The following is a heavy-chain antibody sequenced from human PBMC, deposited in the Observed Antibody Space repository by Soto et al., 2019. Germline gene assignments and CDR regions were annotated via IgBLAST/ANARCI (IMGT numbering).Heavy chain of an antibody. CDR3: ARGYYDSNGQSNTFDI. J-gene: IGHJ3*02. Sequence: SSETLSLTCTVSGASISSSYWSWIRQSPGKGLEWIGYVYYSGSTKYNPSLKSRVTISVDTSKNQFSLKLSSMTAADTAVYYCARGYYDSNGQSNTFDIWGQGTMVTVS. V-gene: IGHV4-59*01. D-gene: IGHD3-22*01. CDR1: GASISSSY. CDR2: VYYSGST.